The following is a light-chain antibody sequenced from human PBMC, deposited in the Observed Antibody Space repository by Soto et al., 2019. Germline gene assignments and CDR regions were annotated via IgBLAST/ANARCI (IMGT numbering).Light chain of an antibody. CDR2: SND. Sequence: QPVLTQPPSASGTPGQTVTISCSGSSSNIGSNPVNWYRQLPGTAPKLLIYSNDQRSSGVPDRFSGSKSGTSASLAISGLQSEDEADCYCAAWDDSRKGWVFGGGTTLTVL. CDR1: SSNIGSNP. J-gene: IGLJ3*02. V-gene: IGLV1-44*01. CDR3: AAWDDSRKGWV.